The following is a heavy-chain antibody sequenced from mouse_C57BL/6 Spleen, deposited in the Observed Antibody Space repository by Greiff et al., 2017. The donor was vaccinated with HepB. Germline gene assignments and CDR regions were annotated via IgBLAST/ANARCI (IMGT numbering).Heavy chain of an antibody. CDR3: ARFYYGSSPRAMDY. Sequence: EVMLVESGGGLVQPGGSLSLSCAASGFTFTDYYMSWVRQPPGKALEWLGFIRNKANGYTTEYSASVKGRFTISRDNSQSILYLQMNALRAEDSATYYCARFYYGSSPRAMDYWGQGTSVTVSS. J-gene: IGHJ4*01. D-gene: IGHD1-1*01. V-gene: IGHV7-3*01. CDR2: IRNKANGYTT. CDR1: GFTFTDYY.